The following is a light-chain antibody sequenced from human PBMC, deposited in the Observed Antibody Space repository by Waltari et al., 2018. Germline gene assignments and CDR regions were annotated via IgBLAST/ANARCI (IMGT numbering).Light chain of an antibody. CDR2: RDS. CDR1: ISNIGSHF. Sequence: QSVVTQPPSVSGTPGQRVTISCSGSISNIGSHFVTWYQHVPGTAPKLLIYRDSQRPSGVPDRFSGSKSGTSASLAISGLLSEDEADYYCAPWDDRLNGWVFGGGTKLTVL. V-gene: IGLV1-44*01. CDR3: APWDDRLNGWV. J-gene: IGLJ3*02.